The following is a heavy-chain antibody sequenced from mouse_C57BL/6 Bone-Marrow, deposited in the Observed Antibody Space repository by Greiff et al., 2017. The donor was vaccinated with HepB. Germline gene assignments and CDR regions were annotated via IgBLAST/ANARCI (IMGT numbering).Heavy chain of an antibody. Sequence: DVKLQESGPGMVKPSQSLSLTCTVTGYSITSGYDWHWIRHFPGNKLEWMGYISYSGSTNYNPSLKSRISITHDTSKNHFFLKLNSVTTEDTATYYCASDSSGYVWFAYWGQGTLVTVSA. V-gene: IGHV3-1*01. J-gene: IGHJ3*01. CDR3: ASDSSGYVWFAY. CDR2: ISYSGST. D-gene: IGHD3-2*02. CDR1: GYSITSGYD.